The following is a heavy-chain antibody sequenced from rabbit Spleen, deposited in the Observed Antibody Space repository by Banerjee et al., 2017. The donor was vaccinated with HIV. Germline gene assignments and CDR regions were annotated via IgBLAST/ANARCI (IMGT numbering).Heavy chain of an antibody. D-gene: IGHD4-2*01. V-gene: IGHV1S40*01. CDR3: ARDLGYAVHGWAPSFYFGL. J-gene: IGHJ4*01. CDR2: ISADGST. Sequence: QSLEESGGDLVKPGASLTLTCIASGFDFSTYSAGWVRQAPGKGPEYIGYISADGSTYYASWAKGRFTISKTSSTTVTLQMTSLTAADTATYFCARDLGYAVHGWAPSFYFGLWGPGTLVTVS. CDR1: GFDFSTYS.